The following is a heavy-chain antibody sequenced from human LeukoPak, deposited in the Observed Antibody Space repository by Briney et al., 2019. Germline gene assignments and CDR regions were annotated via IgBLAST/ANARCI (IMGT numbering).Heavy chain of an antibody. CDR3: ATRPTPPYYYYMDV. CDR2: IYYSGST. D-gene: IGHD4-23*01. Sequence: SETLSLTCTVSGGSISSSSYYWGWIRQPPGKGLEWIGSIYYSGSTYYNPSLKSRVTISVDTSKNQFSLKVNSVTAADTAVYYCATRPTPPYYYYMDVWGKGTTVTVSS. V-gene: IGHV4-39*07. J-gene: IGHJ6*03. CDR1: GGSISSSSYY.